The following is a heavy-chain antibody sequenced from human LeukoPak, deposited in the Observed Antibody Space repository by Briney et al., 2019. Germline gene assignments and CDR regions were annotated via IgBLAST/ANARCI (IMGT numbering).Heavy chain of an antibody. CDR2: IYTSGST. V-gene: IGHV4-4*07. J-gene: IGHJ3*02. D-gene: IGHD6-19*01. CDR3: ARERPMAGYSSAPTPHDAFDI. CDR1: GGSIGSYY. Sequence: PSETLSLTCTVSGGSIGSYYWSWIRQPAGKGLEWIGRIYTSGSTNYNPSLKSRVTMSVDTSKNQFSLKLSSVTAADTAVYYCARERPMAGYSSAPTPHDAFDIWGQGTMVTVSS.